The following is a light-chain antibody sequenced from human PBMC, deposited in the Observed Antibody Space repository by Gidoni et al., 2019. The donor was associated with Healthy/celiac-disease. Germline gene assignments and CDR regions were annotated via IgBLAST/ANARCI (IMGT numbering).Light chain of an antibody. Sequence: SYELTQPPSVSVSPGQTASITCSGDKLGAKYACWYQQKPGQSPVLVIYQDSKRPSGIPERFSGSNSGNTATLTISGTQAMDEADYYCQAWDSSLFGGGTKLTVL. CDR2: QDS. CDR1: KLGAKY. CDR3: QAWDSSL. V-gene: IGLV3-1*01. J-gene: IGLJ2*01.